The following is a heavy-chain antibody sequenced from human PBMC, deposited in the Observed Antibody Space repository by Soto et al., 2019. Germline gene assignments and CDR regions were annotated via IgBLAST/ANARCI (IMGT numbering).Heavy chain of an antibody. Sequence: TLSLTCAVSGGSISSGGYSWSWIRQPPGKGLEWIGYIYHSGSTYYNPSLKSRVSISEDTSKNQFSLKLSSVTAADAAVYYCARGSYYDSSGYYGPWGQGTLVTVSS. CDR3: ARGSYYDSSGYYGP. CDR1: GGSISSGGYS. D-gene: IGHD3-22*01. V-gene: IGHV4-30-2*05. CDR2: IYHSGST. J-gene: IGHJ5*02.